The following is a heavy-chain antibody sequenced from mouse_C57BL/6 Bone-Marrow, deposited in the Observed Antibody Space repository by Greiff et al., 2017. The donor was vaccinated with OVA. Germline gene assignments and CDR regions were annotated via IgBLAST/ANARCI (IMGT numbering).Heavy chain of an antibody. Sequence: QVQLQQPGAELVRPGSSVKLSCKASGYTFTSYWMDWVKQRPGQGLEWIGNIYPSDSETHYNQKFKDKATLTVDKSSSTAYMQLSSLTSEDSAVYYCARRLKEYAMDYWGQRTSVTVSS. CDR3: ARRLKEYAMDY. V-gene: IGHV1-61*01. CDR2: IYPSDSET. J-gene: IGHJ4*01. CDR1: GYTFTSYW. D-gene: IGHD3-2*02.